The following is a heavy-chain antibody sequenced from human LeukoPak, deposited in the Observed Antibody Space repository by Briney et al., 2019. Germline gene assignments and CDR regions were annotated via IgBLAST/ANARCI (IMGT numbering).Heavy chain of an antibody. CDR1: GFTFSGYA. D-gene: IGHD2-2*02. CDR2: ILHDGSKK. V-gene: IGHV3-30*18. Sequence: GMSLRLSCAATGFTFSGYAMHWVRQAPGKGLEWVAVILHDGSKKYYVDSVKGRFTISRDNSINTLFLQLDSLRPEDSAVYYCAKTPTNWYTLDYWGQGTLVTVSS. CDR3: AKTPTNWYTLDY. J-gene: IGHJ4*02.